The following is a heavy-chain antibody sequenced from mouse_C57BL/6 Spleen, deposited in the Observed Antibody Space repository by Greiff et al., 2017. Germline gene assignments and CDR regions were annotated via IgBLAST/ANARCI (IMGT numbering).Heavy chain of an antibody. J-gene: IGHJ1*03. Sequence: VQLQQPGAELVKPGASVKLSCKASGYTFTSYWMHWVKQRPGQGLEWIGMIHPNSGSTNYNEKFKSKATLTVDKSSSTAYMQLSSLTPEDSAVYYCARDYGSSWYFDVWGTGTTVTVSS. CDR1: GYTFTSYW. CDR2: IHPNSGST. V-gene: IGHV1-64*01. CDR3: ARDYGSSWYFDV. D-gene: IGHD1-1*01.